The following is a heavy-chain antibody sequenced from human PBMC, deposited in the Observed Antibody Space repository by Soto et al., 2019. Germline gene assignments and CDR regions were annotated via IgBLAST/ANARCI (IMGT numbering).Heavy chain of an antibody. Sequence: GESLKISCRTSGYKFTSYWIAWVRQMPGKGLEWMGIIFPSDSDTRYSPSFQGQVTISADRSTSTVFLQWASLKASDTAVYFCARKDKSGYFNWFAPWGPGTLVTVSS. J-gene: IGHJ5*02. D-gene: IGHD3-22*01. CDR3: ARKDKSGYFNWFAP. CDR2: IFPSDSDT. CDR1: GYKFTSYW. V-gene: IGHV5-51*01.